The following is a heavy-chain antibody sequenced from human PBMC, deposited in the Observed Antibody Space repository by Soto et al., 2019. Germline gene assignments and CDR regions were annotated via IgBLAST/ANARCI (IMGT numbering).Heavy chain of an antibody. V-gene: IGHV3-30*18. CDR3: AKAGYCRSTSCHGNYYGMDV. CDR1: GFCLSSYG. Sequence: GSLRLSCAASGFCLSSYGMPWVRQAPGKGLEVVAVISYDGSNKYYADSVKGRFTISRDNSKNTLYLQMNSLRAEETAVYYCAKAGYCRSTSCHGNYYGMDVWGQGTTVTVSS. D-gene: IGHD2-2*01. J-gene: IGHJ6*02. CDR2: ISYDGSNK.